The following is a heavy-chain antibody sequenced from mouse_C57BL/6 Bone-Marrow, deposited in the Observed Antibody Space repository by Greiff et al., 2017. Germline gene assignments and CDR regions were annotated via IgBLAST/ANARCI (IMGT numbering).Heavy chain of an antibody. D-gene: IGHD1-1*01. CDR3: AREVVMYYFDY. J-gene: IGHJ2*01. V-gene: IGHV1-50*01. Sequence: QVQLQQSGAELARPGASVKLSCKASGYTFTSYGISWVKQRPGQGLEWIGEIDPSDSYTNYNQKFKGKATLTVDTSSSTAYMQLSSLTSEDSAVYYCAREVVMYYFDYWGQGTTLTVSS. CDR1: GYTFTSYG. CDR2: IDPSDSYT.